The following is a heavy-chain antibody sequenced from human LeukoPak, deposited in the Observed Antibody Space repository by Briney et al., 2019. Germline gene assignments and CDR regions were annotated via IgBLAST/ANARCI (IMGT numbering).Heavy chain of an antibody. J-gene: IGHJ4*02. Sequence: PGGSLRLSCAASGFTVSSNYMSWVRQAPGKGLELVSVIYSGGSTYYADSVKGRFTISRDNSKNTLYLQMNSLRAEDTAVYYCATSRTTVTLDYWGQGTLVTVSS. CDR3: ATSRTTVTLDY. CDR2: IYSGGST. CDR1: GFTVSSNY. D-gene: IGHD4-17*01. V-gene: IGHV3-53*01.